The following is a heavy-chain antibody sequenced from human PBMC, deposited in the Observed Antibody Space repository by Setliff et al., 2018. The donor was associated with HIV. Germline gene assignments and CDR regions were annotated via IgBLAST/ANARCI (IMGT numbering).Heavy chain of an antibody. CDR2: ISPYTGNT. CDR3: ARARLQGIVTAVGPRDNCLDP. Sequence: ASVKVSCKASGYSFINYGISWVRQAPGQGPEWMGWISPYTGNTDYAPRLLGRVTMTTDTSTSTAYLELRSLTSDDTAVYYCARARLQGIVTAVGPRDNCLDPWGQGTQVTVSS. D-gene: IGHD1-26*01. CDR1: GYSFINYG. V-gene: IGHV1-18*01. J-gene: IGHJ5*02.